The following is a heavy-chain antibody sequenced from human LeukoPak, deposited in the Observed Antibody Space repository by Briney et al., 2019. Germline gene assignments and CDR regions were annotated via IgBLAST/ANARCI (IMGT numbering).Heavy chain of an antibody. CDR3: ATFSGSYPSYFDY. CDR2: ISSTSSYI. J-gene: IGHJ4*02. Sequence: TGGSLRLSCAASGFIFSSYSMNWVRRAPGKGLEWVSSISSTSSYIYYADSLKGRFTISRDNAKKSLYLQMNSLRAEDTAVYYCATFSGSYPSYFDYWGQGTLVTVSS. V-gene: IGHV3-21*01. D-gene: IGHD1-26*01. CDR1: GFIFSSYS.